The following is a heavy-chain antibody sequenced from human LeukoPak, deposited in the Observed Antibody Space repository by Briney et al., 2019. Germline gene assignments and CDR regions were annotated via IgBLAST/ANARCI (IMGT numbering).Heavy chain of an antibody. V-gene: IGHV3-23*01. CDR1: GFTFSNAW. CDR3: AKDSSGWQDYIDY. J-gene: IGHJ4*02. D-gene: IGHD6-19*01. Sequence: PGGSLRLPCAASGFTFSNAWMNWVRQAPGKGLEWVSVISGSGGSIYYADSVKGRFTISRDNSKNTVYLQMNSLRAEDTAVYYCAKDSSGWQDYIDYWGQGTLVTVSS. CDR2: ISGSGGSI.